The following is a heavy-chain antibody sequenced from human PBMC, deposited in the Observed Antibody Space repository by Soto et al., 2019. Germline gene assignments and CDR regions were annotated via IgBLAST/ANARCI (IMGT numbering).Heavy chain of an antibody. J-gene: IGHJ4*02. D-gene: IGHD6-13*01. CDR3: ARVDDSSSWSYYFDY. Sequence: QVQLVESGGGVVQPGRSLRLSCTASGFTFSSYGMHWVHQAPGKGLEWVAVIWYDGSNKYYADSVKGRFTISRDNSKNTLYLQMNSLRAEDTAVYYCARVDDSSSWSYYFDYWGQGTLVTVSS. CDR2: IWYDGSNK. CDR1: GFTFSSYG. V-gene: IGHV3-33*01.